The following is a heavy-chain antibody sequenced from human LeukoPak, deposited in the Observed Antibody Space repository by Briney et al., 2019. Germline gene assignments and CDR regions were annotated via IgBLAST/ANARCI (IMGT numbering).Heavy chain of an antibody. D-gene: IGHD5-12*01. J-gene: IGHJ4*02. Sequence: GGSLRLSCAASGFTFSSYAMSWVRQAPGKGLEWVSGINWNGGSTGYADSVKGRFTISRDNAKNSLYLQMNSLRAEDTALYYCARGGYGYDFDYWGQGTLVTVSS. CDR2: INWNGGST. CDR3: ARGGYGYDFDY. CDR1: GFTFSSYA. V-gene: IGHV3-20*04.